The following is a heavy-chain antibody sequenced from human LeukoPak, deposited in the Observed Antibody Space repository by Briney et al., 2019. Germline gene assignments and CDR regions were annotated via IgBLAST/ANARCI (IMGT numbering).Heavy chain of an antibody. CDR3: AKVPLDQLPREYYYMDV. Sequence: GRSLRLSCAASGFAFGSYAMHWVRQAPGKGLEWVAVISYDGSNKYYADSVKGRFTISRDNSKNTLYLQMNSLRAEDTAVYYCAKVPLDQLPREYYYMDVWGKGTTVTVSS. V-gene: IGHV3-30-3*01. D-gene: IGHD2-2*01. CDR1: GFAFGSYA. J-gene: IGHJ6*03. CDR2: ISYDGSNK.